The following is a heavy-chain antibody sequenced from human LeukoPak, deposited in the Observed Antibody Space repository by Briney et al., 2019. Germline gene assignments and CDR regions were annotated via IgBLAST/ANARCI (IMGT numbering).Heavy chain of an antibody. CDR3: ARGQVPTTLTLFDY. J-gene: IGHJ4*02. Sequence: GSLRLSCAASGFTFSTLAMHWVRQAPGKGLEWVAVISYDGSDKYYTDSVKGRFTISRDNSKNTLYLQVNSLRVEDTAVYYCARGQVPTTLTLFDYWGQGTLVTVSS. V-gene: IGHV3-30-3*01. CDR1: GFTFSTLA. D-gene: IGHD4-17*01. CDR2: ISYDGSDK.